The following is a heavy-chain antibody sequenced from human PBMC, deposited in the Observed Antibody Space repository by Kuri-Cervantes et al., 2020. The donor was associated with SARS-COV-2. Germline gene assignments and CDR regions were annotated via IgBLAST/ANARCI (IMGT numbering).Heavy chain of an antibody. CDR1: GGSISSSSNY. CDR2: IYYSGST. Sequence: SETLSLTCTVSGGSISSSSNYWGWIRQPPGKGLEWIGSIYYSGSTYYNPSLERRVTISVDTSKNQFSLKLSSVTAADTAVYYCARTSPDTNYYDSSGYRYWYFDLWGQGTLVTVSS. D-gene: IGHD3-22*01. V-gene: IGHV4-39*07. CDR3: ARTSPDTNYYDSSGYRYWYFDL. J-gene: IGHJ2*01.